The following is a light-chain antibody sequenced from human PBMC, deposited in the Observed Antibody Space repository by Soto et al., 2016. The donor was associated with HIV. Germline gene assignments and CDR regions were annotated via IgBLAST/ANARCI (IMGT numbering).Light chain of an antibody. J-gene: IGLJ3*02. CDR1: NIESNS. CDR2: DDN. V-gene: IGLV3-21*03. Sequence: SYELTQPPSVSEAPGKTASISCGGPNIESNSVHWYQQKPGQAPVLVVYDDNHRPSGIPERFSGSNSGNTATLTISRVEAGDEADYYCQVWDSRSDLGVFGGGTKADCP. CDR3: QVWDSRSDLGV.